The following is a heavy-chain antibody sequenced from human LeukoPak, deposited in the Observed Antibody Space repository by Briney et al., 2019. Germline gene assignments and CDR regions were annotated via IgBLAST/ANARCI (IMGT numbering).Heavy chain of an antibody. Sequence: GGSLRLSCAASGFTFSNYWMHWVRQAPGKGLEWVSYISSSGSTIYYADSVKGRFTISRDNAKNSLYLQMNSLRAEDTAVYYCARDRGYNYGHFDYWGQGTLVTVSS. CDR2: ISSSGSTI. D-gene: IGHD5-18*01. CDR1: GFTFSNYW. J-gene: IGHJ4*02. V-gene: IGHV3-48*04. CDR3: ARDRGYNYGHFDY.